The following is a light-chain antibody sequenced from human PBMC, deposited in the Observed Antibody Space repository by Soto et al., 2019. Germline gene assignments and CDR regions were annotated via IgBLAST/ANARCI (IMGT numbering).Light chain of an antibody. Sequence: EIVMTQSPATLSVSPGDGATLSCRASQSVNSNLAWYQQKPGQAPRLVISGASARATGIPARFSGRGSGTEFTLTISSLQSEDVAVYYCQQYNNWPLTFGGGTKVEIK. CDR2: GAS. V-gene: IGKV3-15*01. CDR1: QSVNSN. CDR3: QQYNNWPLT. J-gene: IGKJ4*01.